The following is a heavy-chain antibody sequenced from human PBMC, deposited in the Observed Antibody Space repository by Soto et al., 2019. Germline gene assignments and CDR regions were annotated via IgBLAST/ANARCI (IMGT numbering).Heavy chain of an antibody. CDR1: GFTFSSYG. CDR3: AKSRSSSLYYYGMDV. J-gene: IGHJ6*02. D-gene: IGHD6-13*01. CDR2: ISYDGSNK. V-gene: IGHV3-30*18. Sequence: GGSLGLSCAASGFTFSSYGMRWVRQAPGKGLEWVAVISYDGSNKYYADSVKGRFTISRDNPTNTLYLQMNSLRAEDTAVFYCAKSRSSSLYYYGMDVWGQGTTVTVSS.